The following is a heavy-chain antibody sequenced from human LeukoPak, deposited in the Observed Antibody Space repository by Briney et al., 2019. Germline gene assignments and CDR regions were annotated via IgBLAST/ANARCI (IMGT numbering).Heavy chain of an antibody. CDR2: ISPTSSYI. D-gene: IGHD1-26*01. CDR1: GFTLSSYS. V-gene: IGHV3-21*01. CDR3: ARDRGIVGATGWVS. J-gene: IGHJ5*02. Sequence: PGGSLRLSCAASGFTLSSYSMNWVRQAPGRGLEWVSSISPTSSYIYYADSVKGRFTISRDNAKNSLYLQMNSLRAEDTAMYYCARDRGIVGATGWVSWGQGTLVTVSS.